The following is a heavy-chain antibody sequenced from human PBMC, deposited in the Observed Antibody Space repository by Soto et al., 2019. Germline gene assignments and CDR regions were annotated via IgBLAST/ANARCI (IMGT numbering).Heavy chain of an antibody. V-gene: IGHV4-31*03. J-gene: IGHJ4*02. CDR1: GGSVSSDDYS. D-gene: IGHD1-1*01. CDR3: ARGMANNVDY. Sequence: QVQLQESGPRLVKPSQTLSVTCTVSGGSVSSDDYSWSWIRQHPGKGLEWIGYIRDSGSTYYNPSLEGRVTISVDTSKNQLSLRLRSVTAADTAVYYCARGMANNVDYWGQGTLVTASS. CDR2: IRDSGST.